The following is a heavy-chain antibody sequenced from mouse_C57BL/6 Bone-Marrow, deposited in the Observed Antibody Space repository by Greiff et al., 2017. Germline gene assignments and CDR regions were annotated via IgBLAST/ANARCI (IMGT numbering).Heavy chain of an antibody. V-gene: IGHV1-54*01. J-gene: IGHJ3*01. Sequence: QVQLQQSGAELVRPGTSVKVSCKASGYAFTNYLIEWVKQRPGQGLEWIGVINPGSGGTNYNEKFKGKATLTAYKSSSTAYMQLSSLTSEDSAVYVCAREGWLRRGFAYWGQGTLVTVSA. CDR1: GYAFTNYL. CDR2: INPGSGGT. CDR3: AREGWLRRGFAY. D-gene: IGHD2-2*01.